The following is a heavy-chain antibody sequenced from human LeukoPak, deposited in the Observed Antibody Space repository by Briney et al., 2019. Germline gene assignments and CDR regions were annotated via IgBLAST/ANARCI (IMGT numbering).Heavy chain of an antibody. CDR2: IKSKTDGGTT. CDR1: EFTFSNAW. CDR3: TTEELYCSSTSCYRGVFDY. V-gene: IGHV3-15*01. D-gene: IGHD2-2*01. J-gene: IGHJ4*02. Sequence: GGSLRLSCAASEFTFSNAWMSWVRQAPGKGLEWVGRIKSKTDGGTTDYAAPVKGRFTISRDDSKNTLYLQMNSLKTEDTAVYYCTTEELYCSSTSCYRGVFDYWGQGTLVTVSS.